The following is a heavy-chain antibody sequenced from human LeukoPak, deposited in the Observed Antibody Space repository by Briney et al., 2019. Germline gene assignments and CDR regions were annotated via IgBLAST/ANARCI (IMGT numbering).Heavy chain of an antibody. J-gene: IGHJ6*03. Sequence: SETLSLTCTVSGGSISSYYWSWIRQPAGKGLEWIGRIYTSGSTNYNPSLKSRVTMSVDTSKNQFSLKLSSVTAADTAVYYCARTPGEQQLVRYYYYYMDVWGKGTTVTVSS. D-gene: IGHD6-13*01. V-gene: IGHV4-4*07. CDR3: ARTPGEQQLVRYYYYYMDV. CDR1: GGSISSYY. CDR2: IYTSGST.